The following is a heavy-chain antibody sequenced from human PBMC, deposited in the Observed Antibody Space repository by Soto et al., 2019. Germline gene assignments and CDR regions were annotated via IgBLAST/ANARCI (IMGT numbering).Heavy chain of an antibody. Sequence: GGSLRLSCAASGFTFRSYAMNWVRQAPGKGLEWVSAISGGGGTTYYADSVKGRFTIPRDNSKNTLYLQMNSLRAEDTAVYYCARGGTPIDYWGQGTLVTVSS. CDR2: ISGGGGTT. J-gene: IGHJ4*02. CDR3: ARGGTPIDY. D-gene: IGHD3-16*01. V-gene: IGHV3-23*01. CDR1: GFTFRSYA.